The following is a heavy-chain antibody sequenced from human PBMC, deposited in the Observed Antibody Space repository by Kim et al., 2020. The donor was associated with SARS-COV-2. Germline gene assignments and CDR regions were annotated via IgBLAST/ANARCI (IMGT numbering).Heavy chain of an antibody. CDR3: ARQGLMELLDY. CDR2: IYYSGST. CDR1: GGSISSSAYY. J-gene: IGHJ4*02. Sequence: SETLSLTCTVSGGSISSSAYYWGWIRQPPGKGLEWIGNIYYSGSTYYNPSLKSRVTISVDTSKNQFSLKLSSVTAADTAVYYCARQGLMELLDYWGQGTLVTVSS. V-gene: IGHV4-39*01. D-gene: IGHD1-26*01.